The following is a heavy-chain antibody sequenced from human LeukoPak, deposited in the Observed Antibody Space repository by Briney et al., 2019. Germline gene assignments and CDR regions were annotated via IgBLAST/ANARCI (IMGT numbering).Heavy chain of an antibody. V-gene: IGHV3-23*01. J-gene: IGHJ4*02. D-gene: IGHD3-10*01. CDR2: ISGSGSST. CDR3: AKDGSARSYYDY. Sequence: GGSLRLSCAASGFTFSSYAMSWVRQAPGKGLDWVSGISGSGSSTYYADSVKGRFTISRDNSKNTLYLQMNSLRAEDTAVYYCAKDGSARSYYDYWGQGTLVTVSS. CDR1: GFTFSSYA.